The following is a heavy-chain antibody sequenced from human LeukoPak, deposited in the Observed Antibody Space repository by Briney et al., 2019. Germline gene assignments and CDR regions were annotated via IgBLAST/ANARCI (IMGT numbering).Heavy chain of an antibody. V-gene: IGHV1-69*04. CDR1: GGTFSSYA. CDR3: AREGGVTMVRGVIHRNWFDP. CDR2: IIPIFGIA. Sequence: SVKVSCKASGGTFSSYAISWVRQAPGQGLEWMGRIIPIFGIANYAQKFQGRVTITADKSTSTAYMKLSSLRSEDTAVYYCAREGGVTMVRGVIHRNWFDPWGQGTLVTVSS. D-gene: IGHD3-10*01. J-gene: IGHJ5*02.